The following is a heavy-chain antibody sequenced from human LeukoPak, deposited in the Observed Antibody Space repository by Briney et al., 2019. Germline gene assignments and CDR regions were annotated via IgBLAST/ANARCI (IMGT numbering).Heavy chain of an antibody. CDR3: AKGVTEGRLRYFDWLPFFDY. D-gene: IGHD3-9*01. V-gene: IGHV3-23*01. J-gene: IGHJ4*02. CDR2: ISGSGGST. Sequence: GGSLRLSCAASGFTFSSYGMSWVRQAPGKGLEWVSAISGSGGSTYYADSVKGRFTISRDNSKNTLYLQMNSLRAEDTAVYYCAKGVTEGRLRYFDWLPFFDYWGQGTLVTVSS. CDR1: GFTFSSYG.